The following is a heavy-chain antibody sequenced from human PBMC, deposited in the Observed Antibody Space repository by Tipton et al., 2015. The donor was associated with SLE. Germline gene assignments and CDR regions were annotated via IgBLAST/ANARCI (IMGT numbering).Heavy chain of an antibody. CDR1: GFTFSRYA. CDR3: ARGRRDGYNYSPLFDY. J-gene: IGHJ4*02. V-gene: IGHV3-23*01. CDR2: ISASGGST. D-gene: IGHD5-24*01. Sequence: SLRLSCAASGFTFSRYAMSWVRQAPGKGLEWVSSISASGGSTWYADSVKGRFSISRDNSKNTLYLQTNSLRADDTAVYYCARGRRDGYNYSPLFDYWGQGTLVTVSS.